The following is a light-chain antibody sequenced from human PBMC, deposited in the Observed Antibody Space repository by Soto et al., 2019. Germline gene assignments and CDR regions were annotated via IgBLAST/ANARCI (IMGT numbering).Light chain of an antibody. V-gene: IGKV3-11*01. CDR3: QQRHMWPIT. Sequence: EVVLTQSPVTLSLSPGERATLSCRASQSFRGLLAWYQQKPGQAPRLLIYDAYNRATGIPPRFSGSGSGTDFTLTISSLEPEVSSVYYGQQRHMWPITFGQGTRLEIK. J-gene: IGKJ5*01. CDR1: QSFRGL. CDR2: DAY.